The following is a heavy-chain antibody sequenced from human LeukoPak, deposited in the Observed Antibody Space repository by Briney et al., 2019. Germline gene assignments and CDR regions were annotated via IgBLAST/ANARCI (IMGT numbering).Heavy chain of an antibody. V-gene: IGHV4-59*01. CDR1: GGSISSYY. Sequence: SETLSLTCTVSGGSISSYYWSWIRQPPGKGLEWIGYIYYSGSTNYNPSLKSRVTISVDTSKNQFSLKLSSVTAADTAVYYCARVEAAGTKYYYYYMDVWGKGATVTVSS. CDR2: IYYSGST. D-gene: IGHD6-13*01. J-gene: IGHJ6*03. CDR3: ARVEAAGTKYYYYYMDV.